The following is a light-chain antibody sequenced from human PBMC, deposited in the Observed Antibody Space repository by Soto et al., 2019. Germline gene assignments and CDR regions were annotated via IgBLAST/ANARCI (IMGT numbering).Light chain of an antibody. CDR2: DVS. Sequence: QSVLTQPASVSGSPGQSITISCTGTSSDVGGYNYVSWYQQHPGKVPKLMIYDVSNRPSGVSNRFSGSKSGNTASLTISGLQAEDEADYYCSSYTSSCTYDFGIGTKVTVL. CDR1: SSDVGGYNY. J-gene: IGLJ1*01. CDR3: SSYTSSCTYD. V-gene: IGLV2-14*03.